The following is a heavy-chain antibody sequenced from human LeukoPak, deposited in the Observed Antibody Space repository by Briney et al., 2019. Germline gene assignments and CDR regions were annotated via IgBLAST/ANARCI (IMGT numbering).Heavy chain of an antibody. D-gene: IGHD6-13*01. V-gene: IGHV4-59*01. J-gene: IGHJ4*02. CDR1: GVSISTYY. CDR3: ARDRPGGSSLDY. CDR2: KSGAGRD. Sequence: SETLSLTCSVSGVSISTYYWSWLRQPPGKGLEWVGYKSGAGRDLYNPSLKSRVTISVDTSKNQFSLKLSSVTAADTAVYYCARDRPGGSSLDYWGQGTLVTVSS.